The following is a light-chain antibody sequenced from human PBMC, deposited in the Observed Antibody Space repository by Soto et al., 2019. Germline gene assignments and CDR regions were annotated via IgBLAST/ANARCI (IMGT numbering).Light chain of an antibody. V-gene: IGKV1-27*01. CDR3: QKYNSAPKT. CDR1: QGISNY. Sequence: DIQMTQSPSSLSASVGDRVTITCRASQGISNYLAWYQQKPGEVPKLLIYAASTLHSGVPSRFSGSGSGTDFTLTISSLQPEDVATYYCQKYNSAPKTLGQGTKVDIK. CDR2: AAS. J-gene: IGKJ1*01.